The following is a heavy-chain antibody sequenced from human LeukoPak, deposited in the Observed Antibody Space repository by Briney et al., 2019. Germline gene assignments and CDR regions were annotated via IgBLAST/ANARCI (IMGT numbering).Heavy chain of an antibody. J-gene: IGHJ4*02. V-gene: IGHV3-23*01. CDR2: IDGDGGNT. CDR3: AQDYGRDGEGTMFDY. CDR1: GFTFSSNA. Sequence: TGGSLRLSCAASGFTFSSNAMSWVRQAPGKGLEWVSGIDGDGGNTWNADSVKGRFTISRDNSKNTLYLQMNSLRVEDTAVYYCAQDYGRDGEGTMFDYWGQGILVTVSS. D-gene: IGHD3-10*01.